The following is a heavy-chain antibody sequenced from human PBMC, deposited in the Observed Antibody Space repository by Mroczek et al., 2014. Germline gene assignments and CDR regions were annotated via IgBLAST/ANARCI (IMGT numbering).Heavy chain of an antibody. CDR2: LLYGST. Sequence: QVQLQESAQDCEAFRRPCPSPALSLVAPSAVVVTTGAGSASPQEGAGVDWEYLLYGSTYYNPSLKSRVTISVDTSKNQFSLKLSSVTAADTAVYYCASQKIAVAGRYDYWGQGTLVTVSS. CDR3: ASQKIAVAGRYDY. V-gene: IGHV4-39*01. D-gene: IGHD6-19*01. CDR1: VAPSAVVVTT. J-gene: IGHJ4*02.